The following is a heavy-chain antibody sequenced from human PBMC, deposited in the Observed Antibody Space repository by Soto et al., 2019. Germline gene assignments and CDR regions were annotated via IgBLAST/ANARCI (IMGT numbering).Heavy chain of an antibody. J-gene: IGHJ6*03. V-gene: IGHV1-18*01. CDR3: AKADSNYAGRFSYYYMDV. CDR1: GYTFASYG. CDR2: ISGHNGNT. D-gene: IGHD4-4*01. Sequence: ASVKVSCKASGYTFASYGISWVRQAPGQGLEWMGWISGHNGNTHYAQKFQGKVTMTTDTSTSTAYMELRNLRSDDTAVYYCAKADSNYAGRFSYYYMDVWGTGTMVTVSS.